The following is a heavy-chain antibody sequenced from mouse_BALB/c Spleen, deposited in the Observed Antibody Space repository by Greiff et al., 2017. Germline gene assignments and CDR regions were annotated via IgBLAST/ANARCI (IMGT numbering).Heavy chain of an antibody. CDR3: ARDYGLDY. CDR1: GYTFTSYW. CDR2: IAPGSGST. V-gene: IGHV1S41*01. Sequence: DLVKPGASVKLSCKASGYTFTSYWINWIKQRPGQGLEWIGRIAPGSGSTYYNEMFKGKATLTVDTSSSTAYIQLSSLSSEDSAVYFCARDYGLDYWGQGTTLTVSS. D-gene: IGHD1-2*01. J-gene: IGHJ2*01.